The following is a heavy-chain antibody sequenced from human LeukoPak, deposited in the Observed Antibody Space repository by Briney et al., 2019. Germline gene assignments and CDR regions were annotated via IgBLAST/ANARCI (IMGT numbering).Heavy chain of an antibody. V-gene: IGHV3-15*01. Sequence: GGSLRLSCAASGFTFSNAWMSWVRQAPGTGLEWVGRIKSKTDGGATDYAAPVKGRFTISRDDSKNTLYLQMNSLKTEDTAVYYCTTFDYGDLNFDYWGQGTLVTVSS. CDR2: IKSKTDGGAT. CDR3: TTFDYGDLNFDY. D-gene: IGHD4-17*01. J-gene: IGHJ4*02. CDR1: GFTFSNAW.